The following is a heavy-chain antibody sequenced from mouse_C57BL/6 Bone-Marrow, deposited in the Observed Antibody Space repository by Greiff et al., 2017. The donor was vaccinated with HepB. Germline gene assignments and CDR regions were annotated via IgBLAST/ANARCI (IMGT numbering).Heavy chain of an antibody. Sequence: QVKLMESGAELVRPGTSVKMSCKASGYTFTNYWIGWAKQRPGHGLEWIGDIYPGGGYTNYNEKFKGKATLTADKSSSTAYMQFSSLTSEDSAIYYCAREPYGYAMDYWGQGTSVTVSS. D-gene: IGHD1-1*02. V-gene: IGHV1-63*01. CDR3: AREPYGYAMDY. J-gene: IGHJ4*01. CDR1: GYTFTNYW. CDR2: IYPGGGYT.